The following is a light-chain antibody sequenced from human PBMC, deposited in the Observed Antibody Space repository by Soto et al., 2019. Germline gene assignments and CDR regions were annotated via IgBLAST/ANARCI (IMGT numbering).Light chain of an antibody. CDR2: QIS. CDR1: QSLVYSDGNTY. V-gene: IGKV2-24*01. J-gene: IGKJ1*01. Sequence: DIVMTQTPLSSPVTLGQPASISCRSSQSLVYSDGNTYLSWLQQRPGQPPRLLIYQISNRFSGVPDRFSGSGAGTDFTLKISRVEAEDVGVYYCVQFSHFPRTSGQGTKVEIK. CDR3: VQFSHFPRT.